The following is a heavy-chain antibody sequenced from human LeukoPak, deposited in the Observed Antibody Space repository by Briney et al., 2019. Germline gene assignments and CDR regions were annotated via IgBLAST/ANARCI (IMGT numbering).Heavy chain of an antibody. Sequence: PGGSLRLSCAASGFTFSSYAMSWVRQAPGKGLVWVSRINSDGSTTNYADSVKGRFTISRDNAKNTLYLQLNSLRAEDTAVYYCARDYCSGGSCYFEFWGQGTLVTVSS. CDR1: GFTFSSYA. D-gene: IGHD2-15*01. V-gene: IGHV3-74*01. CDR2: INSDGSTT. J-gene: IGHJ4*02. CDR3: ARDYCSGGSCYFEF.